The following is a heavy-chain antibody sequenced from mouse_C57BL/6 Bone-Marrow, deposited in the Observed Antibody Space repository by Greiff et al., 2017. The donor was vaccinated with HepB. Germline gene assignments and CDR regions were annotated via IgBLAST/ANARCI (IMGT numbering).Heavy chain of an antibody. V-gene: IGHV1-81*01. Sequence: VKLMESGAELARPGASVKLSCKASGYTFTSYGISWVKQRTGQGLEWIGEIYPRSGNTYYNEKFKGKATLTADKSSSTAYMELRSLTSEDSAVYFCAREQLRVDYWGQGTTLTVSS. CDR1: GYTFTSYG. J-gene: IGHJ2*01. D-gene: IGHD3-2*02. CDR2: IYPRSGNT. CDR3: AREQLRVDY.